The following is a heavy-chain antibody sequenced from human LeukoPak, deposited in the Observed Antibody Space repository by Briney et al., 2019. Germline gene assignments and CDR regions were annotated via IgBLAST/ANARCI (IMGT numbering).Heavy chain of an antibody. J-gene: IGHJ5*02. D-gene: IGHD2-15*01. CDR1: GYTSNDYY. V-gene: IGHV1-2*02. Sequence: ASVKVSCKASGYTSNDYYIHWVRHAPGQGLEWMGWITPNNGGTKYAPKSQGRVTMARDTSISTAYMELRRLTSDDTAVYYCARGGSGGSGGWFDPWGQGTRVTVSS. CDR3: ARGGSGGSGGWFDP. CDR2: ITPNNGGT.